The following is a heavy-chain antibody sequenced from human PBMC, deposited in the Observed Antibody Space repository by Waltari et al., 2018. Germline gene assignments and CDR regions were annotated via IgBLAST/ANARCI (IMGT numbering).Heavy chain of an antibody. CDR1: GGSVCSLL. V-gene: IGHV4-59*02. D-gene: IGHD5-12*01. CDR2: IYDSGTT. CDR3: AREGGNSVYADFRYFDY. J-gene: IGHJ4*02. Sequence: QVQLQESGPGLVRPSDTLSLTCTVFGGSVCSLLLGWFRPPPGKGLEWIGHIYDSGTTNLNPSLKNRVSISADTLKNQFSLTLYSVTAADTAVYYCAREGGNSVYADFRYFDYWGQGILVTASS.